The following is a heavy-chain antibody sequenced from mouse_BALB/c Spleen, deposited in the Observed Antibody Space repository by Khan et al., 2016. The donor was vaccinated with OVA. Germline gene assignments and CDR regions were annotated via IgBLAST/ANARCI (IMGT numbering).Heavy chain of an antibody. CDR3: ARSNYYGYYFDY. V-gene: IGHV3-2*02. J-gene: IGHJ2*01. Sequence: EVQLQESGPGLVKPSQSLSLTCTVTGFSITSGYAWNWIRQFPGNKLEWMGYIRYSGITKYNPSLKSRISITRDTSKNQFFLQLSSVTSEDTATYYCARSNYYGYYFDYWGQGATLTVSS. D-gene: IGHD1-1*01. CDR2: IRYSGIT. CDR1: GFSITSGYA.